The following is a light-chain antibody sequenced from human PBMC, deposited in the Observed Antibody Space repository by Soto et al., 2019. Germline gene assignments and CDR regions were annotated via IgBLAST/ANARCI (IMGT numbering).Light chain of an antibody. CDR2: EAS. V-gene: IGKV3-11*01. J-gene: IGKJ4*01. Sequence: EVVLTQSPATLSLSPGVTATLSCRASRSVDSQLAWYQHNTGQAPRLLIFEASTRATRVPARCSGSGSGTHFPLTINSLEPEDFAVYYCQQRGNWPPLTFGGGNKVEI. CDR1: RSVDSQ. CDR3: QQRGNWPPLT.